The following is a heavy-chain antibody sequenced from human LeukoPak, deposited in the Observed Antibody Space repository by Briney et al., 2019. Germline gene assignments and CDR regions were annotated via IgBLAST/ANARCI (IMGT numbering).Heavy chain of an antibody. D-gene: IGHD2-2*01. CDR3: ARRPLCSTSSCYDFDY. V-gene: IGHV5-51*01. CDR1: GYSFTTYW. J-gene: IGHJ4*02. CDR2: IYPADSDT. Sequence: GESLKISCKGSGYSFTTYWIGWVRQMPGKGLEWMGIIYPADSDTRYSPSFQGQVTISADKSINTAYLQWSSLRASDTAMYYCARRPLCSTSSCYDFDYWGQGTLVTVSP.